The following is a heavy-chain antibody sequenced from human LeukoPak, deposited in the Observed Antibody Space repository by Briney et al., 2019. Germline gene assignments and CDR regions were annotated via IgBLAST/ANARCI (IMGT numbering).Heavy chain of an antibody. CDR2: IYTSGST. CDR1: GGSISSYY. D-gene: IGHD3-3*01. J-gene: IGHJ5*02. Sequence: SETLSLTCTVSGGSISSYYWSWIRQPAGKGLEWIGRIYTSGSTNYNPSLKSRVTMSVDTSKNQFSLKLSSVTAADTAVYYCARGYDFWSGYYRQNWFDPWGQGTLVTVSS. CDR3: ARGYDFWSGYYRQNWFDP. V-gene: IGHV4-4*07.